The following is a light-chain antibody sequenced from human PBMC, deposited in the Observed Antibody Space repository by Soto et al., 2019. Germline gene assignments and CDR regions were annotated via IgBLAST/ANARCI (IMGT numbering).Light chain of an antibody. CDR1: QAIRTA. Sequence: AIQLTQSPSSLSASVGDRVTITCRASQAIRTALGWYQQRPGKVPKLLIYAASTLQSGVPSRFSGSGSGTVFTLTISSLQPEDFATYYCLLDFRYFWAFGQGTKVEIK. J-gene: IGKJ1*01. CDR2: AAS. V-gene: IGKV1-6*01. CDR3: LLDFRYFWA.